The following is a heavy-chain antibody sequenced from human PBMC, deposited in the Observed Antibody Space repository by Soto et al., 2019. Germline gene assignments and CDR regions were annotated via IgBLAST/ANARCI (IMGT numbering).Heavy chain of an antibody. CDR1: GFPLSTYG. J-gene: IGHJ6*02. Sequence: EVQLLESGGGLVQPGGSLRLSCAASGFPLSTYGMTWVRQAPGKGLEWVSAITGTGGNTYYVDSVKGRFTSSRDNSKNMLYLQGNSLRVEDTAVYYCARIRGYWYGLDVWGQGTTVNVSS. V-gene: IGHV3-23*01. CDR3: ARIRGYWYGLDV. CDR2: ITGTGGNT.